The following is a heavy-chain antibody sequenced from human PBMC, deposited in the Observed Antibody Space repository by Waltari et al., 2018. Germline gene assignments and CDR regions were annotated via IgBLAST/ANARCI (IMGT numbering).Heavy chain of an antibody. CDR2: MKGDGSQK. Sequence: EVELVESGGGLVQPGGALRLSVAASVFSFGDYWMTWVRQAPGKGLEWVANMKGDGSQKGYMDSVKGRFTISRDNANNSLFLQMNSLRADDTAVYFCARETGRYNCFDPWGPGTLVTVSS. J-gene: IGHJ5*02. V-gene: IGHV3-7*01. D-gene: IGHD3-10*01. CDR3: ARETGRYNCFDP. CDR1: VFSFGDYW.